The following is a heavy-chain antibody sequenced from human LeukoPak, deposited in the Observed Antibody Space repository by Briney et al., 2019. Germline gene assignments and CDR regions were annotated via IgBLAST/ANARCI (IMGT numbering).Heavy chain of an antibody. CDR3: AKDRLFGSGLNGPHYYYGMDV. J-gene: IGHJ6*02. CDR1: DFSFSNYG. CDR2: ILYDGNNK. D-gene: IGHD1-26*01. Sequence: PGGSLRLSCAASDFSFSNYGMHWVRQAPGKGLEWVAVILYDGNNKHYAQSVKGRFTISRDNSNNMLYLQMNSLRPDDTAVYYCAKDRLFGSGLNGPHYYYGMDVWGQGTTVTVSS. V-gene: IGHV3-30*18.